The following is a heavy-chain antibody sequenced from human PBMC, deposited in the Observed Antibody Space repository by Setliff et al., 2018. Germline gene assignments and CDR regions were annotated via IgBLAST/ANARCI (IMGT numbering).Heavy chain of an antibody. CDR3: ARKKTVYWYYGMDV. CDR2: INHSGST. V-gene: IGHV4-34*01. Sequence: SETLSLTCAVYGGSFSGYYWSWICQPPGKGLEWIGEINHSGSTNYNPSLKSRVTISVDTSKNQFSLKLSSVTAADTAVYYCARKKTVYWYYGMDVWGQGTTVTVSS. CDR1: GGSFSGYY. J-gene: IGHJ6*02. D-gene: IGHD2-15*01.